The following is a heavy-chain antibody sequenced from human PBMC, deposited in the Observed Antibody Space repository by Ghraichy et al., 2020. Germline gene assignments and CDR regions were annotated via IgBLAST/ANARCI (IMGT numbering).Heavy chain of an antibody. CDR1: GFTFSSYA. CDR2: ISGIGGST. CDR3: AKEGGRPGTVTTGSFDY. Sequence: GGSLRLSCAASGFTFSSYAMSWVRQAPGKGLEWVSAISGIGGSTYYADSVKGRFTISRDNSKNTLYLQMNSLRAEDTAVYYCAKEGGRPGTVTTGSFDYWDQGTLVTVSS. J-gene: IGHJ4*02. D-gene: IGHD4-17*01. V-gene: IGHV3-23*01.